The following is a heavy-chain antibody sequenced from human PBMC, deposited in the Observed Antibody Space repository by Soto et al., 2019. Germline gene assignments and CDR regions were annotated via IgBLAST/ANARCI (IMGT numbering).Heavy chain of an antibody. Sequence: GGSLRLSCQASGFNFDNYGLHWVRQAPGKGLEWVAVITYDGSNKYYAYSVKGRFTISRDNSKNTLSLHLNTLKHEDTAVYHCAKDRVGGTFYTPLGFWGQGTLVNV. V-gene: IGHV3-30*18. D-gene: IGHD1-7*01. CDR3: AKDRVGGTFYTPLGF. CDR1: GFNFDNYG. CDR2: ITYDGSNK. J-gene: IGHJ4*02.